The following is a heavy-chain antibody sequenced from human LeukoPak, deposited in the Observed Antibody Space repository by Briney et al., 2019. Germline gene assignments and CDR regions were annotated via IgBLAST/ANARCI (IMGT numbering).Heavy chain of an antibody. V-gene: IGHV3-66*01. D-gene: IGHD3-22*01. CDR2: IYSGGST. CDR1: GFTVSSYY. J-gene: IGHJ4*02. CDR3: ARSPSYDSSGYRLYFFDS. Sequence: GGSLRLSCAVSGFTVSSYYMSWVRQAPGKGLEWVSVIYSGGSTYSADSVKGRFTISRDTSRNTLYLQMNSLRAEDTAVYYCARSPSYDSSGYRLYFFDSWGQGVLVTVSS.